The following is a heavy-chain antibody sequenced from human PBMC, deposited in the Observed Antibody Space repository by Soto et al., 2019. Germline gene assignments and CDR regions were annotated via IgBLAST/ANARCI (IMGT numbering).Heavy chain of an antibody. CDR1: GYSFTSYW. V-gene: IGHV5-51*01. Sequence: GESLKISCKGSGYSFTSYWIGWVRQMPGKGLEWMGIIYPGDSDTRYSPSFQGQVTISADKSISTAYLQWSSLKASDTAMYYCARGESGYDRNYYDGMDVWGQGTTVTVSS. D-gene: IGHD5-12*01. CDR2: IYPGDSDT. J-gene: IGHJ6*02. CDR3: ARGESGYDRNYYDGMDV.